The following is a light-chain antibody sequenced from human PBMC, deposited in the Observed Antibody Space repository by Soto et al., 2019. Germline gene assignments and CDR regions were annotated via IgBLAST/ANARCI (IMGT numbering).Light chain of an antibody. V-gene: IGKV3-15*01. Sequence: EIVMTQSPATLSVSPGERATLSCRASQRISGNLAWYQQKPGQAPRLLIYGASTRAHGIPARFSGSGSGTEVARAISGLQSGDVAVYCGQQCNNWFGITFGQGTRLESK. CDR1: QRISGN. CDR2: GAS. J-gene: IGKJ5*01. CDR3: QQCNNWFGIT.